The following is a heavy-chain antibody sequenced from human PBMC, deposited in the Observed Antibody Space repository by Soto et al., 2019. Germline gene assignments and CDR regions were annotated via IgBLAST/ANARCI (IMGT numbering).Heavy chain of an antibody. CDR3: ARSGVDCSGGSRSFDY. J-gene: IGHJ4*02. Sequence: QVQLQQWGAGLLKPSETLSLTCAVYGGSFSGYYWSWIRQPPGKGLEWIGEINHSGSTNYNPSLKSRVTISVDTSKNQFSLKLSSVTAADTAVYYCARSGVDCSGGSRSFDYWGQGTLVTVSS. CDR1: GGSFSGYY. CDR2: INHSGST. D-gene: IGHD2-15*01. V-gene: IGHV4-34*01.